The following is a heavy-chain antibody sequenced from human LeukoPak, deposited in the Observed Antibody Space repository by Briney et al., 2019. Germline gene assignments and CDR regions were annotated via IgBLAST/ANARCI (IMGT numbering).Heavy chain of an antibody. V-gene: IGHV3-7*01. Sequence: GGSLRLSCAASGFTFSSYWMSWVRQAPGKGLEWVANIKQGGSEKYYVDSVKGRFTISRDNAKNSLYLQMNSLRAEDTAVYYCARADYDYVWGSYRQYYFDYWGQGTLVTVSP. CDR1: GFTFSSYW. D-gene: IGHD3-16*02. CDR2: IKQGGSEK. CDR3: ARADYDYVWGSYRQYYFDY. J-gene: IGHJ4*02.